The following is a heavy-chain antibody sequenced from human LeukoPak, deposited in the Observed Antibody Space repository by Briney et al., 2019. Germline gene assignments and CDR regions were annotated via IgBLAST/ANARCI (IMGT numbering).Heavy chain of an antibody. CDR1: GFTFSSYG. D-gene: IGHD2-2*01. Sequence: GGSLRLSCAASGFTFSSYGMYGVRQAPGKGLEGVAVISYDGSNKYYADSVKGRFTIYRDNSKNPLYLQMNSLRAEDTAVYYCAKGRCSSTSCYPNYFDYWGQGTLVTVSS. CDR2: ISYDGSNK. CDR3: AKGRCSSTSCYPNYFDY. V-gene: IGHV3-30*18. J-gene: IGHJ4*02.